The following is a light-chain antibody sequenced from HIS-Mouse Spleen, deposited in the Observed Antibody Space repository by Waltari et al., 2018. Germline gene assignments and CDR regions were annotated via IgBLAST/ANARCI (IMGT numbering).Light chain of an antibody. CDR3: YSTDSSCNHRV. J-gene: IGLJ2*01. Sequence: SYELTQPPSVSVSPGQTARITCSGDALPKKYAYWSQQKSGHAPVLVIYEDSKRPSGIPGWFSGSSSGTMATLTIRGAQVEDDADYYCYSTDSSCNHRVFGGGTKLTV. CDR2: EDS. CDR1: ALPKKY. V-gene: IGLV3-10*01.